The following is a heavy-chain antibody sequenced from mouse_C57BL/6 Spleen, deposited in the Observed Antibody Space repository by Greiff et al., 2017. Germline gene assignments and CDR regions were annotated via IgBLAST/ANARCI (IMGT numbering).Heavy chain of an antibody. CDR1: GYTFTDYE. V-gene: IGHV1-15*01. D-gene: IGHD3-2*02. J-gene: IGHJ3*01. CDR2: IDPETGGT. Sequence: QVQLQQSGAELVRPGASVTLSCKASGYTFTDYEMHWVKQTPVHGLEWIGAIDPETGGTAYNQKFKGKAILTADKSSSTACMELRSLTSEDSAVYYCDSSGWAYWGQGTLVTVSA. CDR3: DSSGWAY.